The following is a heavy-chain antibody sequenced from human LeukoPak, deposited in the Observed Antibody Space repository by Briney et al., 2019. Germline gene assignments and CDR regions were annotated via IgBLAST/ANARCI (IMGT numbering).Heavy chain of an antibody. CDR3: ARDTYSRWQTDY. V-gene: IGHV3-48*03. J-gene: IGHJ4*02. CDR2: ISSSGDII. Sequence: GGSLRLSCAASGFLFSSYEMNWVRQAPGKGLEWVSCISSSGDIIYCADSVKGRFTISRDNAKNSLYLQMNSLRVEDTAVYYCARDTYSRWQTDYWGQGTLVTVSS. D-gene: IGHD4-23*01. CDR1: GFLFSSYE.